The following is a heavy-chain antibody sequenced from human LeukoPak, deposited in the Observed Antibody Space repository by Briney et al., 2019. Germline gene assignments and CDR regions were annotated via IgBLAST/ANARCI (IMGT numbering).Heavy chain of an antibody. CDR2: ISSSGST. CDR1: GDSISSGDYY. Sequence: PSETLSLTCTVSGDSISSGDYYWSWIRQPAGKGLEWIGRISSSGSTNYNPSLKSRVTISVDTSKNQFSLKLSSVTAADTAVYYCARGRRDGYNLEYFDKWGQGTLVTVSS. CDR3: ARGRRDGYNLEYFDK. J-gene: IGHJ4*02. V-gene: IGHV4-61*02. D-gene: IGHD5-24*01.